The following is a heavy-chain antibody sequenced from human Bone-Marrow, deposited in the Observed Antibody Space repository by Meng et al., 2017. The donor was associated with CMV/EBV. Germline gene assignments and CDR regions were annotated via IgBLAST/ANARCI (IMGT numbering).Heavy chain of an antibody. CDR3: AKDRWFGETVNWFDP. CDR1: GFTFSSYW. CDR2: IKQDGSEK. V-gene: IGHV3-7*03. D-gene: IGHD3-10*01. Sequence: GESLKISCAASGFTFSSYWMSWVRQAPGKGLEWVANIKQDGSEKYYVDSVKGRFTISRDNAKNSLYLQMNSLRAEDTAVYYCAKDRWFGETVNWFDPWGQGTLVTVSS. J-gene: IGHJ5*02.